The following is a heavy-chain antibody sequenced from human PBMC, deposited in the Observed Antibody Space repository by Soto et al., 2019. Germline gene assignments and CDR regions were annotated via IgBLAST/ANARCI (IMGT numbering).Heavy chain of an antibody. CDR1: GFTFSSYA. D-gene: IGHD6-19*01. CDR3: AKGTVIAWLVLDY. CDR2: ISGSGGST. V-gene: IGHV3-23*01. J-gene: IGHJ4*02. Sequence: EVQLLESGGGLVQPGGSLRLSCAASGFTFSSYAMSWVRQAPGKGLEWVSAISGSGGSTYYADSVKGRFTISRDNSKNTLYLQMNSLRAEDTAVSYCAKGTVIAWLVLDYWGQGTLVTVSS.